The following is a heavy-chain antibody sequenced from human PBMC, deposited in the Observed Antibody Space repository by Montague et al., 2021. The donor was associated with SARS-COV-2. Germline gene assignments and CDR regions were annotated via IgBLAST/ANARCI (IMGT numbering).Heavy chain of an antibody. CDR3: ARSQDCSTTSCHFDY. D-gene: IGHD2-2*01. Sequence: SETLSLTCTVSGYSISSGYYCGWLRQPPGKVLEWIGSIYHSGSTXYNPSLKSRVTISVDTSKNQFSLKLSSVTAADTAVYYCARSQDCSTTSCHFDYWGQGTLVTVSS. V-gene: IGHV4-38-2*02. J-gene: IGHJ4*02. CDR1: GYSISSGYY. CDR2: IYHSGST.